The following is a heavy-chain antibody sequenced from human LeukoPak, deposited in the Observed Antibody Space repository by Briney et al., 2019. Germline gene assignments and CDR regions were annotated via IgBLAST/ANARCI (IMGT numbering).Heavy chain of an antibody. Sequence: GGSLRLSCAASGFTVSSNYMSWVRQAPGKGLEWVSVIYSGGSTYYADSVKGRFTISRDNSKNTLYLQMNSLRAEDTAVYYCARSHYDFWSGYSPFDYWGQGTLGTVSS. J-gene: IGHJ4*02. V-gene: IGHV3-66*02. CDR2: IYSGGST. D-gene: IGHD3-3*01. CDR3: ARSHYDFWSGYSPFDY. CDR1: GFTVSSNY.